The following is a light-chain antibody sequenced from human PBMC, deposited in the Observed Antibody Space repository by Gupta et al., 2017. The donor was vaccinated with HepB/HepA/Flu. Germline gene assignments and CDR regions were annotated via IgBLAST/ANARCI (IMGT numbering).Light chain of an antibody. CDR3: QSADSSGTYWV. Sequence: SYELTQPPSVPVSPGQTARITCPGDALPKQYAYWYQQKPGKAPVLVIYKDSERPSGIPERFSGSSSGTTVTLTISGVQAEDEADYYCQSADSSGTYWVFGGGTKLTVL. J-gene: IGLJ3*02. CDR1: ALPKQY. V-gene: IGLV3-25*03. CDR2: KDS.